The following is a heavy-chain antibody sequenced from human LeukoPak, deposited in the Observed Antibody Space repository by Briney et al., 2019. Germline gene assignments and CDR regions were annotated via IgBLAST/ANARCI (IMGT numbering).Heavy chain of an antibody. CDR1: GGSISSGGYY. CDR3: AGGFAGYCSSTSCPPAANWFDP. D-gene: IGHD2-2*01. V-gene: IGHV4-30-2*01. Sequence: PSQTLSLTCTVSGGSISSGGYYWSWIRQPPGKGLEWIGYIYHSGSTYYNPSLKSRVTISVDRSKNQFSLKLSSVTAADTAVYYCAGGFAGYCSSTSCPPAANWFDPWGQGTLVTVSS. J-gene: IGHJ5*02. CDR2: IYHSGST.